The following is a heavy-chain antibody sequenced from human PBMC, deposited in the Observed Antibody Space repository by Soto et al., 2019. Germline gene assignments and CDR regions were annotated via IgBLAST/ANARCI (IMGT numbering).Heavy chain of an antibody. CDR3: ARYRFSGNKWPKFDY. CDR1: GVTVISDAYY. J-gene: IGHJ4*02. CDR2: IYHTGST. Sequence: SETLSLTCTVSGVTVISDAYYVICVRQHPGKGLEWIGNIYHTGSTYYSPSLKSRVVISLDTSNNQFSLTLTSVTAADTAVYYCARYRFSGNKWPKFDYWGRGTLVTVSS. V-gene: IGHV4-31*03. D-gene: IGHD3-16*02.